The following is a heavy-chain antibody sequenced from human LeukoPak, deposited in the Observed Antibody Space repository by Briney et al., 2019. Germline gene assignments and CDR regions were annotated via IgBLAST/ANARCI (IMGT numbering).Heavy chain of an antibody. CDR3: ARGGDYGDLRYFDY. J-gene: IGHJ4*02. Sequence: SETLSLTCTVSGGSINNYYWSWIRQPPGKRLGWIGYIYYRGSTNYNPSLKSRVTFSVDTSKNQFSLKLNSVTAADTAVYYCARGGDYGDLRYFDYWGQRTLVTVSS. D-gene: IGHD4-17*01. CDR2: IYYRGST. V-gene: IGHV4-59*01. CDR1: GGSINNYY.